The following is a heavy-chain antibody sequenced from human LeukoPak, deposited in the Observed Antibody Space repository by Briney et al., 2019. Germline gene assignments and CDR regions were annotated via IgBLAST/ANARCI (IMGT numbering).Heavy chain of an antibody. CDR2: INSDGSMT. J-gene: IGHJ6*02. D-gene: IGHD3-10*01. Sequence: GGSLRLSCATSGFTFSDSWMHWVRQPPGKGPVWVSRINSDGSMTAYADFVKGRFTISRDNAKDTLYLQMNSLGAEDTAVYYCARYFALDAWGQGTTVTVSS. V-gene: IGHV3-74*01. CDR3: ARYFALDA. CDR1: GFTFSDSW.